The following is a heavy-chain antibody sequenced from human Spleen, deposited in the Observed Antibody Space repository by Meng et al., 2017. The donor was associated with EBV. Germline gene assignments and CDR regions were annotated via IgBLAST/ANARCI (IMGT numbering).Heavy chain of an antibody. Sequence: QVAESGGALVQPGGSLRLPCAASGFTFSSYWMHWVRQVPGKGLVWVSRINEDGGITTYADSVKGRFTIFRDNTKNTLYLQMNSLRAEDTAVYFCSRDLVGSDDDWGQGTLVTVSS. CDR1: GFTFSSYW. J-gene: IGHJ4*02. D-gene: IGHD6-25*01. CDR2: INEDGGIT. V-gene: IGHV3-74*01. CDR3: SRDLVGSDDD.